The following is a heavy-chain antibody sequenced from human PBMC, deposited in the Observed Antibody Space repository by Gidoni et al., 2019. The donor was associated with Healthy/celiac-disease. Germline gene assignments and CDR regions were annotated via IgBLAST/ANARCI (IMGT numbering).Heavy chain of an antibody. CDR1: GGPFSSYA. CDR3: ARSGQLGYCSGGSCHPFDY. J-gene: IGHJ4*02. CDR2: IIPIFGTA. Sequence: QVQLVQSGAEVKKPGSSVKVSCKASGGPFSSYAISWVRQAPGQGLEWMGGIIPIFGTANYAQKFQGRVTITADESTSTAYMELSSLRSEDTAVYYCARSGQLGYCSGGSCHPFDYWGQGTLVTVSS. V-gene: IGHV1-69*01. D-gene: IGHD2-15*01.